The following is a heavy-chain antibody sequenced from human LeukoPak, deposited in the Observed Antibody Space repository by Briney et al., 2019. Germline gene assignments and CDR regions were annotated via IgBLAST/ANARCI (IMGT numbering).Heavy chain of an antibody. CDR2: IYTSGST. CDR1: GGSISSGSYY. J-gene: IGHJ4*02. Sequence: PSETLSLTCTVSGGSISSGSYYWSWIRQPAGKGLEWIGRIYTSGSTNYNPSLKSRVTISVDTSKNQFSLKLSSVTAADTAVYYCARAEYSSSYEYYFDYWGQGTLVTVSS. D-gene: IGHD6-13*01. V-gene: IGHV4-61*02. CDR3: ARAEYSSSYEYYFDY.